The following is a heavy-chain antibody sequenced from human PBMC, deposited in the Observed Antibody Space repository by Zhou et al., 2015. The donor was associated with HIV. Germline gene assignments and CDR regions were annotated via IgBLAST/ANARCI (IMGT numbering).Heavy chain of an antibody. CDR2: ISWNSDRI. Sequence: EMQLVESGGGLVQPGRSLRLSCAASGFTFDDYAMHWVRQAPGKGLEWVSGISWNSDRIGYADSVKGRFTISRDNSKTTLNLQMSSLRADDTAVYYCAKESSGWYSGDFQYWGQGTLVIVSS. D-gene: IGHD6-19*01. V-gene: IGHV3-9*01. CDR1: GFTFDDYA. CDR3: AKESSGWYSGDFQY. J-gene: IGHJ1*01.